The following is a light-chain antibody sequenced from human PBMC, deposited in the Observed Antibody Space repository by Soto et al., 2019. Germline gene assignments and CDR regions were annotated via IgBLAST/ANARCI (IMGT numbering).Light chain of an antibody. CDR1: QSVSSS. V-gene: IGKV3-15*01. CDR2: GAS. J-gene: IGKJ1*01. CDR3: QQYNNWWT. Sequence: EIVMTQSPATLSVSPGERATLSCRASQSVSSSLAWYQQKPGQAPRLLIYGASTRATGIPVRFSGSGSGTEFTHIISGLQSEDFAVYYCQQYNNWWTFGQGTKVEVK.